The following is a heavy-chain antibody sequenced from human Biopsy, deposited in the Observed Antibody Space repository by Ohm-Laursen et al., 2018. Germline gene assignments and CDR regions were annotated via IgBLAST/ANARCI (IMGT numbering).Heavy chain of an antibody. CDR1: GFTFSSYA. V-gene: IGHV3-23*01. D-gene: IGHD4-17*01. CDR2: ISGNSDII. Sequence: SLRLSCAASGFTFSSYAMTWFRQAPGKGLEWVSTISGNSDIIYDTDSVKGRFTISRDNSKNTLYLQMNSLRADDTAVYYCALAAAQTVTHFDYWVQGTLVTVSS. CDR3: ALAAAQTVTHFDY. J-gene: IGHJ4*02.